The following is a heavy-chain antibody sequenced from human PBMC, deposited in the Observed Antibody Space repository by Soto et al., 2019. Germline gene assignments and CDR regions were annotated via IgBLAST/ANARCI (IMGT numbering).Heavy chain of an antibody. V-gene: IGHV3-9*01. CDR3: AKEFNSLLWFGDFFYMDV. Sequence: EAQLVESGGGVAQPGRSLRLSCEGSGYSFDDYAMHWVRQAPGKGLEWVSGISWNSNRVAYADSVKGRFSISRDNVLNALYLEMNSLRPEDTALYYCAKEFNSLLWFGDFFYMDVGGKGATVTVS. J-gene: IGHJ6*03. CDR1: GYSFDDYA. D-gene: IGHD3-10*01. CDR2: ISWNSNRV.